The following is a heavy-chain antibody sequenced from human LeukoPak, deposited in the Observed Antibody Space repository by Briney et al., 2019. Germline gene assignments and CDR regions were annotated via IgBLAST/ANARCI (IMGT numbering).Heavy chain of an antibody. D-gene: IGHD5-24*01. CDR3: AKSLEMSTIGWFES. Sequence: GGSLRLSCAASGFTFSSYGMHWVRQAPGKGLEWVAVISYDGSNKYYADSVKGRFTISRDNSENTLSLQMNSLRAEDTAVYYCAKSLEMSTIGWFESWGQGTLVTVSS. CDR2: ISYDGSNK. J-gene: IGHJ5*01. CDR1: GFTFSSYG. V-gene: IGHV3-30*18.